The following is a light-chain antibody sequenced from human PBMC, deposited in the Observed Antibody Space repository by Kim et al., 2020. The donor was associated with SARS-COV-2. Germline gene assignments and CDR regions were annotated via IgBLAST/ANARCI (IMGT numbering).Light chain of an antibody. CDR1: QSISSW. CDR3: QQYNSYRYT. Sequence: DIQMTQSPSTLSASVGDRVTITCRASQSISSWLAWYQQKPGKAPKLLIYKASSLESGVPSRFSGSGSGTEFTLTISSLQPDDFATYYCQQYNSYRYTFGQGTKQEI. V-gene: IGKV1-5*03. J-gene: IGKJ2*01. CDR2: KAS.